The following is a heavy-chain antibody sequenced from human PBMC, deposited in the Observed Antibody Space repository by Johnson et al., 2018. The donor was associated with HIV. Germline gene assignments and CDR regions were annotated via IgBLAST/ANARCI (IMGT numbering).Heavy chain of an antibody. CDR1: GFTFSSYA. CDR2: ISGSGGST. D-gene: IGHD6-13*01. Sequence: EVQLVESGGGLVQPGGSLRLSCAASGFTFSSYAMSWVRHAPGKGLEWVSAISGSGGSTYYADSVKGRFTISRDNSKNTLYLQMNSLRAEDTAVYYCAKDLRGSSWPLDAFDIWGQGTMVTVSS. V-gene: IGHV3-23*04. J-gene: IGHJ3*02. CDR3: AKDLRGSSWPLDAFDI.